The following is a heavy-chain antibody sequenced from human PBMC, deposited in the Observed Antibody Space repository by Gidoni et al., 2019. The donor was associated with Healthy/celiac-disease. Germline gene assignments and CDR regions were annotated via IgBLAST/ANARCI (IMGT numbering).Heavy chain of an antibody. V-gene: IGHV3-23*01. CDR2: ISGSGGST. J-gene: IGHJ4*02. Sequence: EVQLLESGGGLVQPGGSLRLSCAASGFTFRSYAMSWVRQVSGKGLEWVSAISGSGGSTYYADSVKGRFTISRDNSKNTLYLQMNSLRAEDTAVYYCAKVGRAAREDYWGQGTLVTVSS. CDR1: GFTFRSYA. CDR3: AKVGRAAREDY. D-gene: IGHD6-6*01.